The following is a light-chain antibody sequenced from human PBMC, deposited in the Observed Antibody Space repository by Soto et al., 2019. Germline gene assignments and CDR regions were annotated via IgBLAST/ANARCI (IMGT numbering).Light chain of an antibody. CDR3: QQYGSSPWP. CDR1: QSVSSSF. J-gene: IGKJ1*01. V-gene: IGKV3-20*01. CDR2: GAS. Sequence: EIVLTQSPGTLSLSPGEGATLSCRASQSVSSSFLAWYQQKPGQAPRLLIYGASSRANGIPDRFSGSGSGTDFTLTISRLEPEDFAVYYCQQYGSSPWPFGQGTKVEI.